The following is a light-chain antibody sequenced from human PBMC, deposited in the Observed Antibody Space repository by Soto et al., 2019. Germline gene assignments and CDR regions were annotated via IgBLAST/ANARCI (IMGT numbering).Light chain of an antibody. CDR3: QQYNKWPRT. CDR1: QSVGSN. CDR2: GAS. Sequence: LVSTQSPVTLSLSSGERATLSRRASQSVGSNLVWYQQKPGQTPRLLIYGASTRATGIPARFSGSGSGTEFTLTISSLQSEDFAVYYCQQYNKWPRTFGQGTKVDIK. J-gene: IGKJ1*01. V-gene: IGKV3-15*01.